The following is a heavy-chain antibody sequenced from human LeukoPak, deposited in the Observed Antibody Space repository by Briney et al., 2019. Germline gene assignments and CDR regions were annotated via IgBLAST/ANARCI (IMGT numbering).Heavy chain of an antibody. J-gene: IGHJ4*02. CDR2: ISYDGSNK. CDR1: GFTFSSYG. CDR3: ARKWLSNDY. D-gene: IGHD5-24*01. Sequence: GGSLRLSCAASGFTFSSYGMHWVRQAPGKGLEWVAVISYDGSNKYYVDSVKGRFTISRDNSKNTLYLQMNSLRAKDTAVYYCARKWLSNDYWGQGTLVTVSS. V-gene: IGHV3-30*03.